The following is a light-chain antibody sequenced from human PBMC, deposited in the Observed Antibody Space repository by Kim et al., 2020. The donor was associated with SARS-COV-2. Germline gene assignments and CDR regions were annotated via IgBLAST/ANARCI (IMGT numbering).Light chain of an antibody. CDR3: QQYDDLPIT. CDR2: DAS. CDR1: QDISRC. Sequence: ASVGDRVTITCQASQDISRCLNWYQQKPGTAPKLIIYDASNLATGVPSRFSGGGSGTDFTFTISSLQPEDIATYHCQQYDDLPITFGQGTRLEIK. V-gene: IGKV1-33*01. J-gene: IGKJ5*01.